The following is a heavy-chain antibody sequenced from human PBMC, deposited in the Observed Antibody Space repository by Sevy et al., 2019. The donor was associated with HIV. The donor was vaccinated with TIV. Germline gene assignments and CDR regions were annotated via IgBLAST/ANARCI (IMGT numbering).Heavy chain of an antibody. CDR1: GFTLSSYA. V-gene: IGHV3-30-3*01. Sequence: GGSLRLSCAASGFTLSSYAMHWVRQAPGKGLEWVAVISYDGSNKYYAYSVKGRFTISRDNSKNTLYLQMNSLRAEDTAVYYCARYKHYYGSGGDIWGQGTMVTVSS. J-gene: IGHJ3*02. CDR3: ARYKHYYGSGGDI. CDR2: ISYDGSNK. D-gene: IGHD3-10*01.